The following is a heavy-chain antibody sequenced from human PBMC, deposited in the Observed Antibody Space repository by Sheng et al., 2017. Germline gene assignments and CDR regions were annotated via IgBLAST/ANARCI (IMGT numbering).Heavy chain of an antibody. V-gene: IGHV3-30-3*01. Sequence: QVQLVESGGGVVQPGRSLRLSCAASGFTFSSYAMHWVRQAPGKGLEWVAVISYDGSNKYYADSVKGRFTISRDNSKNTLYLQMNSLRAEDTAVYYCARVGQLVSYFDYWGQGTLVTVSS. CDR2: ISYDGSNK. CDR1: GFTFSSYA. CDR3: ARVGQLVSYFDY. J-gene: IGHJ4*02. D-gene: IGHD6-6*01.